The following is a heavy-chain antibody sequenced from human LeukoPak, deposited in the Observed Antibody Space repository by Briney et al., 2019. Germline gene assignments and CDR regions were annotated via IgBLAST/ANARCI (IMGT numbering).Heavy chain of an antibody. V-gene: IGHV3-48*02. CDR3: ARPLYYYGSGSFSSYYYGMDV. CDR2: ISSSSSTI. CDR1: GFTFSNAW. J-gene: IGHJ6*02. Sequence: PGGSLRLSCAASGFTFSNAWMNWVRQAPGKGLEWVSYISSSSSTIYYADSVKGRFTISRDNAKNSLYLQMNSLRDEDTAVYYCARPLYYYGSGSFSSYYYGMDVWGQGTTVTVSS. D-gene: IGHD3-10*01.